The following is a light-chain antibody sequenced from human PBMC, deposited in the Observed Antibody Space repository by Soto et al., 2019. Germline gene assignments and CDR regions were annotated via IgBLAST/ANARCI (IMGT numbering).Light chain of an antibody. CDR2: GAS. CDR1: QSVINPF. CDR3: PQYGSSPLP. Sequence: EIGLTQSPVTVSLSPGERATLSCRASQSVINPFLAWYQQKPGQAPSLLIYGASARATGIPDRFSGSGSGTDFTLTISRLEPEDFAMYYCPQYGSSPLPFGGGTKVDIK. J-gene: IGKJ4*01. V-gene: IGKV3-20*01.